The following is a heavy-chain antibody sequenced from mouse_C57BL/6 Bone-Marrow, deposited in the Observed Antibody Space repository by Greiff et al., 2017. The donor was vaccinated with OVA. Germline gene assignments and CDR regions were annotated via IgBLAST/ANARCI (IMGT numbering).Heavy chain of an antibody. CDR1: GFTFRDYY. Sequence: EVKLMESGGGLVQPGGSLKLSCAASGFTFRDYYMYWVRQTPEKRLEWVADISNGGASTYYPDTVQGRFTISRDNAKNTLYLQMSRLKTEDTAMYYCARRGGYYFDYWGQGTTLTVSS. CDR2: ISNGGAST. J-gene: IGHJ2*01. V-gene: IGHV5-12*01. CDR3: ARRGGYYFDY.